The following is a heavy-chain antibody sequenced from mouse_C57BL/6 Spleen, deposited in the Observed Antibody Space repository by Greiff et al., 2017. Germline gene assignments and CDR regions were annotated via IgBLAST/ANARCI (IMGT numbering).Heavy chain of an antibody. D-gene: IGHD2-5*01. J-gene: IGHJ1*03. CDR3: ARRGYYSNYDWYFDV. Sequence: QVQLKQPGAELVMPGASVKLSCKASGYTFTSYWMHWVKQRPGQGLEWIGEIDPSDSYPNYNQKFKGKSTLTVDKSSSTAYMQLSSLTSEDSAVYYCARRGYYSNYDWYFDVWGTGTTVTVSS. V-gene: IGHV1-69*01. CDR1: GYTFTSYW. CDR2: IDPSDSYP.